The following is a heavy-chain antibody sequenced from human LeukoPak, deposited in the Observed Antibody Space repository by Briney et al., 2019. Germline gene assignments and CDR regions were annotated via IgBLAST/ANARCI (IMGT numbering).Heavy chain of an antibody. V-gene: IGHV4-59*01. CDR3: ARTNYYDNSGYPDY. CDR2: IYYGGST. J-gene: IGHJ4*02. CDR1: GGSISSYH. D-gene: IGHD3-22*01. Sequence: SETLSLTCTLSGGSISSYHWTWIRQPPGKGLEWIGYIYYGGSTNYNPSLKSRGTISVDTSKNQFSLKLSSVTAADTAVYYCARTNYYDNSGYPDYWGQGTLVTVSS.